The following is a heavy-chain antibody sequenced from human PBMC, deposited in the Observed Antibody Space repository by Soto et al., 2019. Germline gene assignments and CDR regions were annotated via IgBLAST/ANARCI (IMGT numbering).Heavy chain of an antibody. D-gene: IGHD6-13*01. J-gene: IGHJ5*02. CDR3: ATHPTRYSSSWYRGYWFDP. Sequence: AAVKVSCKVSGYTLTELSMHWGGQAPGKGREWMGGFDPEDGETIYAQKFQGRVTMTEDTSTDTAYMELSSLRSEDTAVYYCATHPTRYSSSWYRGYWFDPWGQGTLVTVSS. V-gene: IGHV1-24*01. CDR2: FDPEDGET. CDR1: GYTLTELS.